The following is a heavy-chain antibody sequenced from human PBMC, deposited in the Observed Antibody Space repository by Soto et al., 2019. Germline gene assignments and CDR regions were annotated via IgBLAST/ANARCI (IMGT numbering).Heavy chain of an antibody. CDR3: ARDLFLSMGVDLLSGSGGMDV. J-gene: IGHJ6*02. Sequence: ASVQVSCQASGYTFTGSYMHWVRQAPGQGLEWMGWINPNSGGTNYAQKFQGRVTMTRDTSISTAYMELSRLRSDDTAVYYCARDLFLSMGVDLLSGSGGMDVWGQGTTVTVSS. D-gene: IGHD3-10*01. CDR1: GYTFTGSY. V-gene: IGHV1-2*02. CDR2: INPNSGGT.